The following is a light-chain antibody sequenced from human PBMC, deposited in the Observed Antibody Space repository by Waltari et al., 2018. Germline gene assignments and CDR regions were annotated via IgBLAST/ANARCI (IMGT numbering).Light chain of an antibody. Sequence: QSVLTQPPSVSGAPGQTVTIPCTGTGSNIGAGSDVPWYQQRPGEAPKLLIYGVNTRPLGVPDRFSGSQSGTSASLAIRGLQAEDEADYYCQSYDPSLSVVFGGGTKLTVV. CDR3: QSYDPSLSVV. J-gene: IGLJ2*01. CDR1: GSNIGAGSD. V-gene: IGLV1-40*01. CDR2: GVN.